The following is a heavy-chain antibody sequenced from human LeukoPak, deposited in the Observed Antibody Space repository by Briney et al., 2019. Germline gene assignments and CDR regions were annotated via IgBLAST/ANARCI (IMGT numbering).Heavy chain of an antibody. J-gene: IGHJ4*02. V-gene: IGHV1-2*02. CDR3: ARDRSALGYRQFDC. CDR1: GYTFTDYY. CDR2: ISPNSGGT. D-gene: IGHD5-18*01. Sequence: GASVKVSCKASGYTFTDYYIHWVRQAPGQGLEWMGWISPNSGGTAYAQRFQGRVTMTRDTSISTAYMELSGLRSDDTAVYYCARDRSALGYRQFDCRGQGTLVTVSS.